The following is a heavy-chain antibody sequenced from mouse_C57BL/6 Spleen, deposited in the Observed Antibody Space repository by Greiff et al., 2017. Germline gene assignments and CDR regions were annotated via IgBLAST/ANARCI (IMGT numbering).Heavy chain of an antibody. CDR1: GYTFTDYE. D-gene: IGHD1-1*01. V-gene: IGHV1-15*01. Sequence: QVQLQQSGAELVRPGASVTLSCKASGYTFTDYEMHWVKQTPVHGLEWIGAIDPETGGTAYNQKFKGKAILTADKSSSTAYMELRSLTSEDSAVYYCTTYYYGPSGVYGGQGTTLTVSS. J-gene: IGHJ2*01. CDR3: TTYYYGPSGVY. CDR2: IDPETGGT.